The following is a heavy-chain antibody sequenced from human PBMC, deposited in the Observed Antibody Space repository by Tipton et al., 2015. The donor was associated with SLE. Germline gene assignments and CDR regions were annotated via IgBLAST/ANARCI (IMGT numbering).Heavy chain of an antibody. CDR2: MKQDGSEF. V-gene: IGHV3-7*03. CDR1: GFDFSMFW. J-gene: IGHJ4*02. CDR3: ARSAGFIPVDY. D-gene: IGHD3-16*02. Sequence: SLRLSCVTSGFDFSMFWMIWARQAPGKGLDWVAIMKQDGSEFYYVDSVKGRFTISRDNAKNSLYLQMNGLRADDTAFYYCARSAGFIPVDYWGQGTLVTVSS.